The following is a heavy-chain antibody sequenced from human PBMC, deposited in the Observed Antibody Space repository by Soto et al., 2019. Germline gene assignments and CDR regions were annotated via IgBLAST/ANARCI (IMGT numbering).Heavy chain of an antibody. Sequence: PGGSLRLSCAASGFTFSSYDMNWVRQAPGKGLEWVSYISSSGSTIYYADSVKGRFTISRDNAKNSLYLQMNILRAEDTAVYYCASFLTGYYYGMDVWGQGTTVTVYS. CDR2: ISSSGSTI. J-gene: IGHJ6*02. V-gene: IGHV3-48*03. CDR3: ASFLTGYYYGMDV. CDR1: GFTFSSYD.